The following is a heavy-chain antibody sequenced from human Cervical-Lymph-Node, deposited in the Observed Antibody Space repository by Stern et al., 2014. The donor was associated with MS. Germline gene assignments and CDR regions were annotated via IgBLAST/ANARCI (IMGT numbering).Heavy chain of an antibody. V-gene: IGHV5-51*01. Sequence: EVQLVESGAELIRPGESLKISCKGSGYKFSIYWIAWVRQMPGKALEWRGIIYPGDSETRYSPSFQGQVTMSADKSTSTAYLQWSSLNASDTAMYFCARQTTAWASDVWGQGTLVTVSS. CDR2: IYPGDSET. CDR3: ARQTTAWASDV. D-gene: IGHD1-14*01. CDR1: GYKFSIYW. J-gene: IGHJ4*02.